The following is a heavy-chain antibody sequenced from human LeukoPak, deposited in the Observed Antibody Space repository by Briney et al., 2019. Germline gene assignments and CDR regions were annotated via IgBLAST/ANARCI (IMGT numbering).Heavy chain of an antibody. CDR3: ANSVYCSSTSCSFDY. J-gene: IGHJ4*02. V-gene: IGHV3-23*01. CDR1: GFTFSSYA. Sequence: GGSLRLSCAASGFTFSSYAMSWVRQAPGKGLEWVSAISGSGGSTYYADSVNGRFTISRDNSKNTLYLQMNSLRAEDTAVYYCANSVYCSSTSCSFDYWGQGTLVTVSS. D-gene: IGHD2-2*01. CDR2: ISGSGGST.